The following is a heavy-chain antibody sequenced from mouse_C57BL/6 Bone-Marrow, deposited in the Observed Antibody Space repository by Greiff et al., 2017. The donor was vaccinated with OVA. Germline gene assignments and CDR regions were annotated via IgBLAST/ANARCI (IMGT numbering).Heavy chain of an antibody. D-gene: IGHD3-2*02. CDR3: AKSPDSSGYGWFAY. CDR2: ISYSGST. CDR1: GYSINSDY. Sequence: EVKVEESGPGLANPSQPLSLTCSVTGYSINSDYWNWPRKFPGNKLEYMGYISYSGSTYYNPSLKSRISITRDTSKNQYYLQLNSVTTEDTSTYYCAKSPDSSGYGWFAYWGQVTLVTVSA. J-gene: IGHJ3*01. V-gene: IGHV3-8*01.